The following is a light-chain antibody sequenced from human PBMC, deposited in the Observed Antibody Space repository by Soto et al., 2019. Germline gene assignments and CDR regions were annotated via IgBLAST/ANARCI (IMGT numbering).Light chain of an antibody. CDR1: SSNIGAGYD. V-gene: IGLV1-40*01. Sequence: QSVLTQPPSVSGAPGQRVTISCTGSSSNIGAGYDVHWYQQLPGTAPKLLIYGNSNRPSGVPDRFSGSKSGTSASLAITGLQAEDEADYYCQSYDSSLSARWXFGGGXKLTVL. J-gene: IGLJ3*02. CDR2: GNS. CDR3: QSYDSSLSARWX.